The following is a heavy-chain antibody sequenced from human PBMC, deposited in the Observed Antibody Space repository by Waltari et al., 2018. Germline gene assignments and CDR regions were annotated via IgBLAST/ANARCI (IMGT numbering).Heavy chain of an antibody. Sequence: QVQLQQWGAGLLKPSETLSLTCAVYGGSFSGYYWSWIRQPPGKWLEWIGEINQRGSTNYNPSLKSRVTISVDTSKNQFSLKLSSVTAADTAVYYCARGYGYSSSWYRYWGQGTLVTVSS. CDR3: ARGYGYSSSWYRY. D-gene: IGHD6-13*01. V-gene: IGHV4-34*01. J-gene: IGHJ4*02. CDR1: GGSFSGYY. CDR2: INQRGST.